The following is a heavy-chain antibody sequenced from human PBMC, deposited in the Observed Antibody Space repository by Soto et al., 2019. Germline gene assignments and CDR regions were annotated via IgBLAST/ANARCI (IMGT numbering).Heavy chain of an antibody. D-gene: IGHD1-26*01. CDR1: GFTCDDYA. V-gene: IGHV3-9*01. Sequence: GGSLRLSCAASGFTCDDYAMHWVRQAPGKGLEWVSGISWNSGSIGYADSVKGRFTISRDNAKNSLYLQMNSLRAEDTALYYCAKDIRSGSYLLHDAFDIWGQGTMVTVSS. CDR3: AKDIRSGSYLLHDAFDI. J-gene: IGHJ3*02. CDR2: ISWNSGSI.